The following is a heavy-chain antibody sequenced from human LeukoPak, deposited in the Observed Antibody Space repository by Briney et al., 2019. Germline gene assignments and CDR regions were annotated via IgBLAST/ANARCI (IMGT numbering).Heavy chain of an antibody. V-gene: IGHV3-30*18. CDR2: ISYDGSSK. CDR1: GFTFSTYG. Sequence: PGGSLRLSCAASGFTFSTYGVHWVRQAPGKGLEWVAVISYDGSSKYYADSVKGRFTISRDNSKNTLYLQMNSLRAEDTAVYYCAKERYSSGWYVGYWGQGTLVTVSS. CDR3: AKERYSSGWYVGY. J-gene: IGHJ4*02. D-gene: IGHD6-19*01.